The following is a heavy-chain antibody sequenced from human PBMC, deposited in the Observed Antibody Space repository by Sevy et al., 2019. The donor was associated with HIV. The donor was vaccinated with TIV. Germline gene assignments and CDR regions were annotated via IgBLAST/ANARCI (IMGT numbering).Heavy chain of an antibody. V-gene: IGHV3-48*03. CDR1: GFTLTDYE. CDR2: ISSSGTNI. Sequence: GGSLRLSCAGSGFTLTDYEMNWVRQAPGKGLEWVSYISSSGTNINYADSVKGRFTISRDNSKNTLFLQMISLRAEDTAVYYCVKDQGWDLLGYFDYWGQGTLVTVSS. CDR3: VKDQGWDLLGYFDY. D-gene: IGHD1-26*01. J-gene: IGHJ4*02.